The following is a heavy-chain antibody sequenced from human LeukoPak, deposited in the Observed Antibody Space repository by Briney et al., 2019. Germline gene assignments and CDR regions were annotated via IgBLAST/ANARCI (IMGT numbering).Heavy chain of an antibody. CDR2: IKSKTDGGTT. J-gene: IGHJ4*02. Sequence: GGSLRLSCAASGFTFSNAWMSWVRQAPGKGLEWVGRIKSKTDGGTTDYAAPVKGRSTISRDDSKNTLYLQMNSLKTEDTAVYYCTTDRTEYCSGGSCWPFDYWGQGTLVTVSS. CDR3: TTDRTEYCSGGSCWPFDY. CDR1: GFTFSNAW. V-gene: IGHV3-15*01. D-gene: IGHD2-15*01.